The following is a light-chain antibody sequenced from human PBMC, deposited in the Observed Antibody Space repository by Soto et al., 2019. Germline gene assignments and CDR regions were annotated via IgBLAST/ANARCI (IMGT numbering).Light chain of an antibody. CDR3: QEYNNWPPHT. CDR2: GAS. J-gene: IGKJ2*01. CDR1: QSVSSS. V-gene: IGKV3-15*01. Sequence: EIVMTQSTATLSVSPGERATLSCRASQSVSSSLAWYQQKPGQAPRLLIYGASTRATGIPARFSGSGSGTEFTLTISSLQSEDFAVYYCQEYNNWPPHTFGQGTKLEIK.